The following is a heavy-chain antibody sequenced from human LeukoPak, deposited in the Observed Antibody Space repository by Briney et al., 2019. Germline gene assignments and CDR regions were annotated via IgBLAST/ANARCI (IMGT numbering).Heavy chain of an antibody. J-gene: IGHJ4*02. V-gene: IGHV3-15*01. CDR1: GFTFSNAW. CDR2: IRSHSDGGTA. Sequence: PGGSLRLSCAASGFTFSNAWMSWVRQAPGKGLEWVGRIRSHSDGGTADYAARVNGRFTISRDDSIDTVYLEMSRLKFEDSGVYFCTTGKVSTSGWRNYWGQGTLVTVSS. D-gene: IGHD3-9*01. CDR3: TTGKVSTSGWRNY.